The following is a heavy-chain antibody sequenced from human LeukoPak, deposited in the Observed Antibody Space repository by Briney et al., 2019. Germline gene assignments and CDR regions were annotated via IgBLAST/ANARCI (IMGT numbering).Heavy chain of an antibody. J-gene: IGHJ4*02. Sequence: SSETLSLTCAVYGGSFSGYYWSWIRQHPGKGLEWIGYIYYSGSTYYNPSLKSRVTISVDTSKNQFSLRLSSVTAADTAVYYCARGVTYYYDSSGYYRPNYFDYWGQGTLVTVSS. CDR3: ARGVTYYYDSSGYYRPNYFDY. CDR2: IYYSGST. D-gene: IGHD3-22*01. CDR1: GGSFSGYY. V-gene: IGHV4-31*11.